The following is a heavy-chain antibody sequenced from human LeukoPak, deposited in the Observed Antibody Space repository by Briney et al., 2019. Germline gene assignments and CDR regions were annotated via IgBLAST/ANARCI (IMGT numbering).Heavy chain of an antibody. CDR1: GYTFTGYY. D-gene: IGHD5-12*01. CDR2: INPNTSAT. J-gene: IGHJ4*02. CDR3: ARGVDGLDY. V-gene: IGHV1-2*02. Sequence: ASVKVSCKPSGYTFTGYYMHWVRQAPGQGLEWMGWINPNTSATSYSQTFQGRVSMTRDTSISTAYMELSRLTFDDTAIYYCARGVDGLDYWGQGTLVTVS.